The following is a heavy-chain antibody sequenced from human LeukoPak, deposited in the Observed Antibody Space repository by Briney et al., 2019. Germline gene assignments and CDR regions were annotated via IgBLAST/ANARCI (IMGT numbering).Heavy chain of an antibody. Sequence: GGSLRLSCAASGFTFTDYRMNWVRQDPGKGLELVSSISGDSRHIFYADSVEGRFTISRDNAKYSLYLQMSSLRADDTAVYYCGRIYCLTTSCYADDYWGQGTLVTVSS. V-gene: IGHV3-21*01. CDR2: ISGDSRHI. J-gene: IGHJ4*02. CDR3: GRIYCLTTSCYADDY. D-gene: IGHD2-2*01. CDR1: GFTFTDYR.